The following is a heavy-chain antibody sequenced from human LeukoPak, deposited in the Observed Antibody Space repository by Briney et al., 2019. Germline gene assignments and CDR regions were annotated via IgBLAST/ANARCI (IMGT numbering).Heavy chain of an antibody. D-gene: IGHD5-24*01. J-gene: IGHJ4*02. Sequence: GGSLRLSCAASGFTFSHSAMSWVRQAPGKGLEWVSNISGGDISTYYADSVKGRFTISRDNSKNTLYLQMDSLRADDTAVYFCAKSGYNRFDYWGQGTLVTVSS. CDR2: ISGGDIST. CDR3: AKSGYNRFDY. CDR1: GFTFSHSA. V-gene: IGHV3-23*01.